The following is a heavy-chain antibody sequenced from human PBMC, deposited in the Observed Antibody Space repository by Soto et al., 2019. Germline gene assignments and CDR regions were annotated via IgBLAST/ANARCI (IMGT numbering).Heavy chain of an antibody. J-gene: IGHJ2*01. D-gene: IGHD3-3*01. CDR2: ISGSGGST. CDR1: GFTFSSYA. V-gene: IGHV3-23*01. CDR3: ARYTYYDFWSGYYPPWYFDL. Sequence: GSLRLSCAASGFTFSSYAMSWVRQAPGKGLEWVSAISGSGGSTYYADSVKGRFTISRDNSKNTLYLQMNSLRAEDTAVYYCARYTYYDFWSGYYPPWYFDLWGRGTLVTVSS.